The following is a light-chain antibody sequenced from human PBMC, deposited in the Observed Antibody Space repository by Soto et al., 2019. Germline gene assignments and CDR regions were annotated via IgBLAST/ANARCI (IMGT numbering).Light chain of an antibody. CDR1: QSVSSY. Sequence: EIVLTQSPATLSLSPGERATLSCRASQSVSSYLAWYQQKPGQAPRLLIYDASNRATGIPARFSGSGSGTDFTLTFSSLEPEDFAVYYCQQRSNWPPTTFGPGTKVDIK. J-gene: IGKJ3*01. CDR3: QQRSNWPPTT. CDR2: DAS. V-gene: IGKV3-11*01.